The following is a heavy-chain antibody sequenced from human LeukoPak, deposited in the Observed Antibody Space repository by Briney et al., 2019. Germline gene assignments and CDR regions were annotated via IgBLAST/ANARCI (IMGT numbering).Heavy chain of an antibody. V-gene: IGHV3-66*01. CDR3: ARGSVGAAGRLDY. Sequence: GGSLRLSCAASGFTVSDICMNWVRQAPGKGLEWVSVIYSGGTTFYAESVKGRFTISRDNSQNTVYLQLNGLRVEDTAIYYCARGSVGAAGRLDYWGQGTLVTVSS. J-gene: IGHJ4*02. D-gene: IGHD6-13*01. CDR1: GFTVSDIC. CDR2: IYSGGTT.